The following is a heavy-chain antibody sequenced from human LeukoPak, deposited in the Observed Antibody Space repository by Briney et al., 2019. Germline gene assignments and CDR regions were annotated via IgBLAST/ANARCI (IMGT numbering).Heavy chain of an antibody. CDR2: IWYDGSNE. J-gene: IGHJ6*02. CDR3: ARGGGLDV. CDR1: GFTFRNAG. Sequence: QPGGSLRLSCAVSGFTFRNAGMNWVRQAPGKGLEWVAIIWYDGSNEYYGDSVKGRFIISRDDSRNTLYLQMNSLRAEDTAVYFCARGGGLDVWGQGATVTVSS. D-gene: IGHD3-16*01. V-gene: IGHV3-33*01.